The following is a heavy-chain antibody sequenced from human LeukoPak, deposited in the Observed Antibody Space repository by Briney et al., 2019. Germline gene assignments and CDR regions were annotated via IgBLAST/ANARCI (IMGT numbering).Heavy chain of an antibody. CDR3: ARRIVSSSSGFDY. J-gene: IGHJ4*02. D-gene: IGHD6-6*01. Sequence: SETLSLTCTVSGYSITTNYYWAWIRQSPGTGLEWIGSVYHNGETYYNPSLKSRVIISVDTSKNQFSLKLSSVTAADTAVYYCARRIVSSSSGFDYWGQGTLVTVSS. CDR1: GYSITTNYY. CDR2: VYHNGET. V-gene: IGHV4-38-2*02.